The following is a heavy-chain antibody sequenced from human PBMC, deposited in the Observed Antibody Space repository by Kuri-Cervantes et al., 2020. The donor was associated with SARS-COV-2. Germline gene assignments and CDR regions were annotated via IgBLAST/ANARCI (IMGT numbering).Heavy chain of an antibody. V-gene: IGHV5-51*01. Sequence: GESLKISCEISGYMFTNYWIGWVRQMPGKGLEWMGIIYPGDSDTRYSPSFQGQVTISADKSISTAYLQWSSLKASDTAMYYCARPLYYYDSSGYPGSVVAFDIWGQGTMVTVSS. CDR1: GYMFTNYW. D-gene: IGHD3-22*01. J-gene: IGHJ3*02. CDR3: ARPLYYYDSSGYPGSVVAFDI. CDR2: IYPGDSDT.